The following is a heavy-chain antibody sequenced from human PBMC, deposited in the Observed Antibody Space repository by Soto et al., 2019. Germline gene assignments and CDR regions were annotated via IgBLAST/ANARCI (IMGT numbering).Heavy chain of an antibody. CDR3: ASLVVPAAPSYYYGMDV. D-gene: IGHD2-2*01. J-gene: IGHJ6*02. CDR1: GYSFTSYW. V-gene: IGHV5-10-1*01. CDR2: IDPSDSYT. Sequence: RGESLKISCKGSGYSFTSYWISWVRQMPGKGLEWMGRIDPSDSYTNYSPSFQGHVTISADKSISTAYLQWSSLKASDTAMYYCASLVVPAAPSYYYGMDVWGQGTTVTVSS.